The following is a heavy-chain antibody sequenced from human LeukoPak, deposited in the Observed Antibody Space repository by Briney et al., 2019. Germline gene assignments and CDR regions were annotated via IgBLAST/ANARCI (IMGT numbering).Heavy chain of an antibody. D-gene: IGHD3-16*02. CDR1: GGSFSGYY. J-gene: IGHJ4*02. CDR2: INHSGST. V-gene: IGHV4-34*01. Sequence: SETLSLTCAVYGGSFSGYYWSWIRQPPGKGLEWIGEINHSGSTNYNPSLKSRVTISVDTSKNQFSLKLSSVTAADTAVYYCARSLRNYDYVWGSYRYGPYLDYWGQGTLVTVSS. CDR3: ARSLRNYDYVWGSYRYGPYLDY.